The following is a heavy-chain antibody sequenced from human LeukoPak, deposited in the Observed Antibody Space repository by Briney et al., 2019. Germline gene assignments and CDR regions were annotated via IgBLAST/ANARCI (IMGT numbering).Heavy chain of an antibody. CDR2: IYTSGST. D-gene: IGHD6-13*01. CDR3: ARGSRIAAAVYYFDY. CDR1: GGSISSYY. Sequence: SETLSLTCTVSGGSISSYYWSWIRQPAGKGLEWIGRIYTSGSTNYNPSLKSRVTMSVDTSKNQFSLKLSSVTAADTAVYYCARGSRIAAAVYYFDYWGQGTLVTVSS. J-gene: IGHJ4*02. V-gene: IGHV4-4*07.